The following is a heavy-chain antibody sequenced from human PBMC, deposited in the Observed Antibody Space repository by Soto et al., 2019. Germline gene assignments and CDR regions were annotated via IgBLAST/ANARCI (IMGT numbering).Heavy chain of an antibody. Sequence: ASVKGSCKASGYTFTSYAMHWVRQAPGQRLEWMGWINAGNGNTKYSQKFQGRVTITRDTSASTAYMELSSLRSEDTAVYYCARGRTLRYFDFRRGQSSTDWFDPWGQGTLVTVSS. CDR3: ARGRTLRYFDFRRGQSSTDWFDP. D-gene: IGHD3-9*01. CDR1: GYTFTSYA. CDR2: INAGNGNT. J-gene: IGHJ5*02. V-gene: IGHV1-3*01.